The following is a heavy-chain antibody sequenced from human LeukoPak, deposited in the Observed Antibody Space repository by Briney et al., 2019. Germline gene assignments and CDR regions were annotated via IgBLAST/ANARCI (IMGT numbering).Heavy chain of an antibody. Sequence: SETLSLTCTVSGYSISSGYYWGWIRQPPGKGLEWIGSIYYSGSTYYNPSLKSRVTISVDTSKNQFSLKLSSVTAADTAVYYCASSGIAAAGDYFDYWGQGTLVTVSS. J-gene: IGHJ4*02. V-gene: IGHV4-38-2*02. CDR1: GYSISSGYY. CDR2: IYYSGST. D-gene: IGHD6-13*01. CDR3: ASSGIAAAGDYFDY.